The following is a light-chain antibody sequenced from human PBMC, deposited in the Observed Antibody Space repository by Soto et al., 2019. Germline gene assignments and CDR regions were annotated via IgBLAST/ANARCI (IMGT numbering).Light chain of an antibody. J-gene: IGKJ1*01. Sequence: VMTQSPATLSVSPGERATLCCRASQSVSSNLAWYQQKPGQAPRLLIYGASTRATGIPARFSGSGSETEFTLTISSLQSEDSAVYYCQQYNNWPPTWTFGQGTKVDIK. CDR1: QSVSSN. CDR2: GAS. CDR3: QQYNNWPPTWT. V-gene: IGKV3-15*01.